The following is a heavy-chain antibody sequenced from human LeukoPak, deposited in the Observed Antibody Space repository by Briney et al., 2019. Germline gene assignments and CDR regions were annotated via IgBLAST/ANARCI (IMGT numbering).Heavy chain of an antibody. CDR3: ARGWYSSVWYSGEFFDY. J-gene: IGHJ4*02. Sequence: SETLSLTCTVSGGSISSGDYYWSWIRRPPGKGLEWIGYIYYSGSTYYNPSLKSRVTISVDTSKNQFSLKLSSVTAADTAVYYCARGWYSSVWYSGEFFDYWGQGTLVTVSS. CDR1: GGSISSGDYY. V-gene: IGHV4-30-4*08. D-gene: IGHD6-19*01. CDR2: IYYSGST.